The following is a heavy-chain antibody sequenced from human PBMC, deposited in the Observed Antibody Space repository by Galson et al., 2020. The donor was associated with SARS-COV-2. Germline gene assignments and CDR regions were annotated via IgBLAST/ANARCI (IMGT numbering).Heavy chain of an antibody. D-gene: IGHD3-16*02. Sequence: ASETLSLTCTVSGGSINNYYWSWIRQPPGKGPEWIGYIYYTGNADYNPSLKSRVTFSVDASKNPFSLKLNSVTAADTAVYYCARYRAFYFFDFWGRGTLVSVSS. J-gene: IGHJ4*02. CDR1: GGSINNYY. CDR2: IYYTGNA. V-gene: IGHV4-59*08. CDR3: ARYRAFYFFDF.